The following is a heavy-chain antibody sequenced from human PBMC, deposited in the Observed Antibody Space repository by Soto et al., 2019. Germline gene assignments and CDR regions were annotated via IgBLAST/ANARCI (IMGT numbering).Heavy chain of an antibody. CDR1: GFTFDDYA. CDR2: ISWNSGSI. D-gene: IGHD1-7*01. V-gene: IGHV3-9*01. CDR3: AKGGYNWYSYLDY. J-gene: IGHJ4*02. Sequence: EVQLVESGGGLVQPGRSLRLSCAASGFTFDDYAMHWVRQAPGKGLEWVSGISWNSGSIDYADSVKGRFTISRDNAKNSLYLQMNSLRAEDTALYYCAKGGYNWYSYLDYWGQGTLVTVSP.